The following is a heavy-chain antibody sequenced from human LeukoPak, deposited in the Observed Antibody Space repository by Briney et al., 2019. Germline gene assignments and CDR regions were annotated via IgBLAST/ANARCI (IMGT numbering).Heavy chain of an antibody. Sequence: GASVKVSCKASGYTFTSYDINWVRQATGQGLEWMGWMNPNSGNTGYAQKFQGRVTMTRNTSISTAYMELSSLRSEDTAVYYCARTPWMIGGGDCLYFDYWGQGTLVTVSS. CDR1: GYTFTSYD. D-gene: IGHD2-21*01. V-gene: IGHV1-8*01. CDR2: MNPNSGNT. J-gene: IGHJ4*02. CDR3: ARTPWMIGGGDCLYFDY.